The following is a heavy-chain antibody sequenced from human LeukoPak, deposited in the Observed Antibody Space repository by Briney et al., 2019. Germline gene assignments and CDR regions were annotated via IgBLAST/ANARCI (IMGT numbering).Heavy chain of an antibody. CDR1: GFTFSSYE. D-gene: IGHD1-26*01. CDR2: ISSSGSTI. J-gene: IGHJ4*02. Sequence: PGGSLRLSCAASGFTFSSYEIIWVRQAPGKGLEWISYISSSGSTIYSADSVKGRFTISRDNAKNSLYLQMNSLRDEDTAVYYCASERSGSFLAFDYWGQGTLVTVSS. CDR3: ASERSGSFLAFDY. V-gene: IGHV3-48*03.